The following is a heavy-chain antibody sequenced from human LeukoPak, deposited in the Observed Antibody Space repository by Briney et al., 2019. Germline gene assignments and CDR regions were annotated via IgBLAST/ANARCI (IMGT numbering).Heavy chain of an antibody. J-gene: IGHJ4*02. V-gene: IGHV4-38-2*01. CDR3: VRRARGTPDY. D-gene: IGHD1-1*01. CDR2: IYHSGST. Sequence: SETLSLTCAVSGYSISSGYYWGWIRQPPGKGLEWIGSIYHSGSTYYNPSLKSRVTISVDTSKNQFSLKLSSVTAADTAVYYCVRRARGTPDYWGQGTLVTVSS. CDR1: GYSISSGYY.